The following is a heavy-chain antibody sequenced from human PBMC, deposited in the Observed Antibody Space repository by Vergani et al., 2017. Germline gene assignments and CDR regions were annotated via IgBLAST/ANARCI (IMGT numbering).Heavy chain of an antibody. J-gene: IGHJ5*02. V-gene: IGHV1-69*04. CDR1: GGTFSSYA. Sequence: QVQLVQSGAEVKKPGASVKVSCKASGGTFSSYAISWVRQAPGQGLEWMGRIIPILGIANYAQKFQGRVTITADKSTSTAYMELSSLRSEDTAVYYCAGEHRIGVPAARSGNWFDPWGQGTLVTVSS. D-gene: IGHD2-2*01. CDR3: AGEHRIGVPAARSGNWFDP. CDR2: IIPILGIA.